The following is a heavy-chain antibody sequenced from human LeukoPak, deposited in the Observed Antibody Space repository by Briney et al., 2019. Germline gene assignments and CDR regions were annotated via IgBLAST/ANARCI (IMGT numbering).Heavy chain of an antibody. J-gene: IGHJ4*02. CDR1: GFTFSSYA. V-gene: IGHV3-30-3*01. D-gene: IGHD6-13*01. CDR3: ARDMRAGYSSSFSY. Sequence: GGSLRLSCAASGFTFSSYAMHWVRQAPGKGLEWVAVISYDGSNKYYADSVKGRFTISRDNSKNTLYLQMNSLRAEDTAVYYCARDMRAGYSSSFSYWGQGTLVTVSS. CDR2: ISYDGSNK.